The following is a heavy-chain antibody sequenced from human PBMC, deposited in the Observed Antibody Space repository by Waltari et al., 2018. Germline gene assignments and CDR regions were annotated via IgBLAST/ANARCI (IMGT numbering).Heavy chain of an antibody. CDR2: IRSSGTSI. D-gene: IGHD1-20*01. CDR3: ARAAITGTGFDF. J-gene: IGHJ4*02. V-gene: IGHV3-48*03. Sequence: EMQLVESGGGLVQPGGSLRLSCAASGFTFPTYEMNWVRQAPGKGLEWISNIRSSGTSIYYADSVKGRFTISRDNAQDSLYLQMNSLRAEDTAVYYCARAAITGTGFDFWGQGSLVTVSS. CDR1: GFTFPTYE.